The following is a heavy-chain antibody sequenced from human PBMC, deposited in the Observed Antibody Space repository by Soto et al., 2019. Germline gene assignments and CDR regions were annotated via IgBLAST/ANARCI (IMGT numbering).Heavy chain of an antibody. Sequence: QVQLVESGGGLVKPGGSLRLSCAASGFTFSDYYMSWIRQAPGKGLEWVSYITSDGSPIYYADSVRGRFTISRDSAKNSVSLQMNSLRAEDTVMYYCAGGEMSTISFDYWGQGTLVTVSS. CDR1: GFTFSDYY. D-gene: IGHD1-1*01. CDR3: AGGEMSTISFDY. V-gene: IGHV3-11*01. J-gene: IGHJ4*02. CDR2: ITSDGSPI.